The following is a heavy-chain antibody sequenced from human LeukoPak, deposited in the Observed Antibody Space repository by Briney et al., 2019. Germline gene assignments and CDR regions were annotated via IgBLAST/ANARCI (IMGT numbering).Heavy chain of an antibody. CDR2: ISISGVST. D-gene: IGHD2-8*01. Sequence: PGGSLRLSCAASGFALTSYAMSWVRQAPGQGLEWVSSISISGVSTYYADSVKGRFTISRDNSENTLHLQMNSLRVEDTAIYFCARCMVLRQGWCNWFDSWGQGTLVTVSS. CDR1: GFALTSYA. V-gene: IGHV3-23*01. CDR3: ARCMVLRQGWCNWFDS. J-gene: IGHJ5*01.